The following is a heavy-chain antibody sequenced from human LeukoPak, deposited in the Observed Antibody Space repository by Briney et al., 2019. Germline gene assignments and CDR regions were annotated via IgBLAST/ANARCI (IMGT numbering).Heavy chain of an antibody. CDR3: ARERDYYDSSGPFDY. J-gene: IGHJ4*02. V-gene: IGHV3-64*01. CDR1: GFTSSSYA. CDR2: ISSNGGST. D-gene: IGHD3-22*01. Sequence: GGSLRLSCAASGFTSSSYAMHWVRQAPGKGLEYVSAISSNGGSTYYANSVKGRFTISRDNSKNTLYLQMGSLRAEDMAVYYCARERDYYDSSGPFDYWGQGTLVTVSS.